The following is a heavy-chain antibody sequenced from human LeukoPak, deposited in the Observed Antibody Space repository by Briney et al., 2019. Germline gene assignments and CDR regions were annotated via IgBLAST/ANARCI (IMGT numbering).Heavy chain of an antibody. CDR3: ASLYSDHGDY. V-gene: IGHV3-23*01. CDR1: GFTFSRYA. Sequence: GGSLRLSCAASGFTFSRYAMSWVRQAPGKGLEWVSRIGGSGANTNYADSVKGRFTISRDNSKNTLYLQMNSLRDEDTAVYYCASLYSDHGDYWGQGALVTVST. D-gene: IGHD4-17*01. J-gene: IGHJ4*02. CDR2: IGGSGANT.